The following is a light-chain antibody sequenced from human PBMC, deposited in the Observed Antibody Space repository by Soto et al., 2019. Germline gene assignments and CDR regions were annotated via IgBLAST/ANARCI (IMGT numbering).Light chain of an antibody. Sequence: EIVLTQSPGTLSLSPGERATLSCRASQSVSSSYLAWYQQKPGQAPRLLIYGASSRATGTPVRFSGSGSGTDFTLTISRLEHEDFSVYYCRQYVPSLTFGGGTKVEIK. CDR2: GAS. CDR1: QSVSSSY. CDR3: RQYVPSLT. J-gene: IGKJ4*01. V-gene: IGKV3-20*01.